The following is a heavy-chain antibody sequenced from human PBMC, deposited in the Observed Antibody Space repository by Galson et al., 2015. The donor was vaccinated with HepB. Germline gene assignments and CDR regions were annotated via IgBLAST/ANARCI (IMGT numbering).Heavy chain of an antibody. Sequence: SLRLSCAASGFNFSTYWMHWVRQAPGKGLVWVSRIHSDGSTTAFADSVRGRFSISRDNAKSTLFLQMNSLRVDDTAVYFCAREGRTYFFNPGTYHRAFDIWGQGTVVTVSS. CDR3: AREGRTYFFNPGTYHRAFDI. D-gene: IGHD2-21*01. CDR1: GFNFSTYW. V-gene: IGHV3-74*01. CDR2: IHSDGSTT. J-gene: IGHJ3*02.